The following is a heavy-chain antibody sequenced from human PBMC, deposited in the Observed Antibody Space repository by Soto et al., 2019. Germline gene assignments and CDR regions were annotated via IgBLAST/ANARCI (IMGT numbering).Heavy chain of an antibody. D-gene: IGHD1-1*01. CDR2: INDYGTTI. Sequence: EVQLVESGGGLVQPGGSLSLSCAASGFNLGSYWMHWVRQAPGKGLVWVSRINDYGTTINYAESVEGRFTISRDDAKSEVYLQMNNLRAEDTAVYYCARGGLEPFDYWGQGALVTGSS. V-gene: IGHV3-74*01. CDR3: ARGGLEPFDY. J-gene: IGHJ4*02. CDR1: GFNLGSYW.